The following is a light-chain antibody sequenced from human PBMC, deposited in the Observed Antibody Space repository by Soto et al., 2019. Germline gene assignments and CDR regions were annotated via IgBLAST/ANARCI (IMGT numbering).Light chain of an antibody. Sequence: QSALTQPASVSGSPGQSITISCTGTSSDVGGYNHVSWYQQHPGKAPKLMIYDVIDRPSGVSNRFSGSKSGNTASLTISGLPAEDEADYYCSSYTTSSTLFGGGTQLTVL. J-gene: IGLJ2*01. CDR3: SSYTTSSTL. CDR2: DVI. CDR1: SSDVGGYNH. V-gene: IGLV2-14*03.